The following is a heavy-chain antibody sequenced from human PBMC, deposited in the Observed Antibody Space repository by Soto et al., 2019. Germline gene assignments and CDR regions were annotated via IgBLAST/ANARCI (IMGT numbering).Heavy chain of an antibody. J-gene: IGHJ4*02. D-gene: IGHD4-4*01. V-gene: IGHV3-7*01. CDR1: GFTFSVSW. CDR3: AREVTSPFDY. CDR2: IKQDGSEK. Sequence: RGSLRLSCAASGFTFSVSWMSWVRQAPGKGLEWVANIKQDGSEKFYVDSVKGRFTISRDNAKNSLYLQMNSLRAEDTAVYYCAREVTSPFDYWGQGTLVTVSS.